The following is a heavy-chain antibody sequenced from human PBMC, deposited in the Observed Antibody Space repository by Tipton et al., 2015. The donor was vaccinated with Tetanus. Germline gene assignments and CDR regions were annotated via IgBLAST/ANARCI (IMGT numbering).Heavy chain of an antibody. D-gene: IGHD6-13*01. CDR2: NSGYNGNT. CDR1: GYTFTNYG. J-gene: IGHJ4*02. V-gene: IGHV1-18*01. CDR3: ARLVRQRLVPEDY. Sequence: QSGAEVKKPGASVKVSCKASGYTFTNYGINWVRQAPGQGLEWMGWNSGYNGNTNYAQKLQGRVTMTTDTSTNTAYMELRSLRSDDTAVYYCARLVRQRLVPEDYWGQGTLVTVSS.